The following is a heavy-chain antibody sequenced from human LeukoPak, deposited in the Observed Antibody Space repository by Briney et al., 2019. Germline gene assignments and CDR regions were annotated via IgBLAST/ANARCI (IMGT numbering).Heavy chain of an antibody. CDR2: ITTSSSYI. CDR3: ARDLVRGVMGY. J-gene: IGHJ4*02. V-gene: IGHV3-21*04. Sequence: GGSLRLSCAASGFTFSTYYMNWVRQAPGKGLEWVSSITTSSSYIYYADSVKGRFTISRDNAKNSLYLQMNSLRAEDTALYYCARDLVRGVMGYWGQGTLVTVSS. CDR1: GFTFSTYY. D-gene: IGHD3-10*01.